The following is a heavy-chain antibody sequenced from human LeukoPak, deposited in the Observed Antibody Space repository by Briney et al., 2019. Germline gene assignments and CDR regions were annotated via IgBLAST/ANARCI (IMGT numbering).Heavy chain of an antibody. CDR3: ARGPGSSGGAYVGDY. V-gene: IGHV3-74*01. J-gene: IGHJ4*01. Sequence: GGSLRLSCAASGFTFSSYAMSWVRQAPGKGLEWVSRADGGGGSTSYADSVKGRFSISRDNAKSTLYLQMNGLRAEDTAVYYCARGPGSSGGAYVGDYWGHGTLVTVSS. CDR1: GFTFSSYA. D-gene: IGHD3-22*01. CDR2: ADGGGGST.